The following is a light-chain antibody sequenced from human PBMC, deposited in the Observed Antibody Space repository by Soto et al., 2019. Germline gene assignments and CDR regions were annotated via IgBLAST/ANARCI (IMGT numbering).Light chain of an antibody. CDR2: DAS. J-gene: IGKJ3*01. CDR3: QQRSNWSLFT. CDR1: QSVSSY. V-gene: IGKV3-11*01. Sequence: EIVLTQSPATLSLSPGERATLSCRASQSVSSYLAWYQQNPGQAPRLLIYDASNRATGIPARFSGSGSGTDFTLTISSLEPEDFAVYYCQQRSNWSLFTFGPGTKVDIK.